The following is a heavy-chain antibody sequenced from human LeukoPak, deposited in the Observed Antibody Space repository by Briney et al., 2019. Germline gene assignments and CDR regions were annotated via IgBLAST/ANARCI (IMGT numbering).Heavy chain of an antibody. CDR1: GFTFSSYS. CDR2: ISYDGSNK. CDR3: ARDTVWFGELIYQLRDY. V-gene: IGHV3-30*03. Sequence: PGGSLRLSCAASGFTFSSYSMNWVRQAPGKGLEWVAVISYDGSNKYYADSVKGRFTISRDNSKNTLYLQMNSLRAEDTAVYYCARDTVWFGELIYQLRDYWGQGTLVTVS. D-gene: IGHD3-10*01. J-gene: IGHJ4*02.